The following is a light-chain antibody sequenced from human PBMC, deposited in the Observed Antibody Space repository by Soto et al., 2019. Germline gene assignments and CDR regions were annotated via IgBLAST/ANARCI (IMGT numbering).Light chain of an antibody. CDR3: QQYMSSVT. CDR2: GAS. CDR1: QSVDSTF. Sequence: EIVLTQSPGSLSLSPRERATLSCRASQSVDSTFFAWYQKKPGQAPRLLIYGASKRATGVPDRFSGSGSGTDFTLTISRLEPEDFAVYYCQQYMSSVTFGQGTKVEI. V-gene: IGKV3-20*01. J-gene: IGKJ1*01.